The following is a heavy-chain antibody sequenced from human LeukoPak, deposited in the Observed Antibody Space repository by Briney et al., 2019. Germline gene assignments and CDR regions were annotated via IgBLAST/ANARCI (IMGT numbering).Heavy chain of an antibody. Sequence: GASVKVSCKASGYTFTGYYMHWVRQAPGQGLEWMGWINPNSGGTNYAQKFQGRVTMTRDTSISTAYMELSRLRSDDTAVYYCARGVVVVVAAYRNSKFDYWDQGTLVTVSS. J-gene: IGHJ4*02. CDR1: GYTFTGYY. V-gene: IGHV1-2*02. CDR3: ARGVVVVVAAYRNSKFDY. CDR2: INPNSGGT. D-gene: IGHD2-15*01.